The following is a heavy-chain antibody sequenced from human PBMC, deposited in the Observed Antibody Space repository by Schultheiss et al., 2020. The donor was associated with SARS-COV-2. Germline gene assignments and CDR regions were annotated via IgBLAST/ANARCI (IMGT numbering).Heavy chain of an antibody. CDR3: AREGIAAAYGMDV. CDR1: GGSISSGDYY. Sequence: SETLSLTCTVSGGSISSGDYYWSWIRQPPGKGLEWIGYIYYSGSTNYNPSLKSRVTISVDTSKNQFSLKLSSVTAADTAVYYCAREGIAAAYGMDVWGQGTTVTVSS. CDR2: IYYSGST. D-gene: IGHD6-13*01. J-gene: IGHJ6*02. V-gene: IGHV4-61*08.